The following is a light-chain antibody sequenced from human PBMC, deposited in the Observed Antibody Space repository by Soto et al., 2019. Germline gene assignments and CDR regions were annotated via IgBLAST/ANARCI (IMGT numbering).Light chain of an antibody. CDR3: QQYKSYPWT. J-gene: IGKJ1*01. Sequence: DIQMTQSPSTLSASVGERVTITCRASQSINSWLAWLQQKPGKAPKLLIYKASSLESGVPSRFSGSGSGTEFNLTISSLQPDDFATYNCQQYKSYPWTFGQGTKVEIK. V-gene: IGKV1-5*03. CDR2: KAS. CDR1: QSINSW.